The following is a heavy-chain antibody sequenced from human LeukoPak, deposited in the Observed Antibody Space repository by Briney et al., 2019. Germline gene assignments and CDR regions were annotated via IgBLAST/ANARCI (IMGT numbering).Heavy chain of an antibody. D-gene: IGHD3-16*02. V-gene: IGHV3-30*02. Sequence: PGGSLRLSCGASGFTFSSYGMHWVRQAPGKGLEWVAFIRYDGSNKYYADSVKGRFTISRDNSKNTLYLQMNSLRAEDTAVYYCAKDLPANYDYVWGSYHTFDYWGQGTLVTVSS. CDR2: IRYDGSNK. CDR3: AKDLPANYDYVWGSYHTFDY. CDR1: GFTFSSYG. J-gene: IGHJ4*02.